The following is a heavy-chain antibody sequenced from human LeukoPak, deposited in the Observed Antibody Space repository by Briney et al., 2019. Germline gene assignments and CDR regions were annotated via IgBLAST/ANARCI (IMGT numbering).Heavy chain of an antibody. V-gene: IGHV4-34*01. Sequence: PSETPSLTCAVYGGSFSGYYWSWIRQPPGKGLEWIGEINHSGSTNYNTSLKSRVNISVDTSKNQFSLKLSSVTAADTAVYYCARGLWSSGWYRLGAFDIWGQGTMVTVSS. D-gene: IGHD6-19*01. J-gene: IGHJ3*02. CDR3: ARGLWSSGWYRLGAFDI. CDR1: GGSFSGYY. CDR2: INHSGST.